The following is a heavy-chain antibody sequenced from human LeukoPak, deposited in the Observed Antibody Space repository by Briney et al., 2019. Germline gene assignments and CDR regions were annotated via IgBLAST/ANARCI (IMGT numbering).Heavy chain of an antibody. D-gene: IGHD3-10*01. CDR2: IYYSGST. J-gene: IGHJ6*03. V-gene: IGHV4-59*01. CDR1: GGSINSYY. CDR3: ARLLWFGDFYMDV. Sequence: SETLPLTCTVSGGSINSYYWSWIRQPPGKGLEWIGYIYYSGSTNYNPSLKSRVTISLGTSKNQFSLKLSSVTAADTAVYYCARLLWFGDFYMDVWGTGTTVTVSS.